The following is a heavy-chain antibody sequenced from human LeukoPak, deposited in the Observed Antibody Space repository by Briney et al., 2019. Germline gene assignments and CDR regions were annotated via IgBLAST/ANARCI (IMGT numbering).Heavy chain of an antibody. CDR2: IYYSGST. Sequence: SETLSLTCTVSGGSISSYYWSWIRQPPGKGLEWIGYIYYSGSTNYNPSLKSRVTISVDTSKNQFSLKLSSVTAADTAVYYCARAGPTYYDILTGYYSLAFDYWGQGTLVTVSS. J-gene: IGHJ4*02. V-gene: IGHV4-59*01. CDR3: ARAGPTYYDILTGYYSLAFDY. D-gene: IGHD3-9*01. CDR1: GGSISSYY.